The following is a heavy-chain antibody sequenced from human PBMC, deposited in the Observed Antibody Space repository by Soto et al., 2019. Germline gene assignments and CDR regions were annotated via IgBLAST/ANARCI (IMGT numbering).Heavy chain of an antibody. CDR3: ASNHPGYCSGGSCYYGHY. Sequence: NPSETLSLPCAVSGGSISSGGYSWSWIRQPPGKGLEWIGYIYHSGSTYYNPSLKSRVTISVDRSKNQFSLKLSSVTAADTAVYYCASNHPGYCSGGSCYYGHYWGRGTLVTVSS. J-gene: IGHJ4*02. V-gene: IGHV4-30-2*01. CDR1: GGSISSGGYS. CDR2: IYHSGST. D-gene: IGHD2-15*01.